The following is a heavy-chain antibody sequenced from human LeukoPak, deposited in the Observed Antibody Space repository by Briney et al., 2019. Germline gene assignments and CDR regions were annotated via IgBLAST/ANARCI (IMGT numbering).Heavy chain of an antibody. Sequence: GASVKVSCKASGYTFTGYYMHWVRQAPGQGLEWMGWINPNSGGTNYAQKFQGRVTMTRDTSISTAYMELSRLRSDDTAVYYCARDPPRGGKGFDYWGQGTLVTVSS. CDR1: GYTFTGYY. V-gene: IGHV1-2*02. CDR3: ARDPPRGGKGFDY. J-gene: IGHJ4*02. CDR2: INPNSGGT. D-gene: IGHD3-16*01.